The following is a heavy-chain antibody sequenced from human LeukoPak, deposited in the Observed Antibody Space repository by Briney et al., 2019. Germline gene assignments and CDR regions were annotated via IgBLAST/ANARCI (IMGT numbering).Heavy chain of an antibody. CDR3: ARAGSTQTHFDY. J-gene: IGHJ4*02. CDR2: IGTAGDT. CDR1: GFTFSSYD. D-gene: IGHD1-14*01. V-gene: IGHV3-13*01. Sequence: GGSLRLSCAASGFTFSSYDMHWVRQAPGKGLEWVSAIGTAGDTYYPGSVKGRFTISKENAKNSLYLPMNSLRAGDTAVYYCARAGSTQTHFDYWGQGTLVTVSS.